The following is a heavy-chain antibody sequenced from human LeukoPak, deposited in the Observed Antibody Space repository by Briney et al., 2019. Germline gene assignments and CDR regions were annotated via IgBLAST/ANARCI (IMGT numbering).Heavy chain of an antibody. J-gene: IGHJ4*02. CDR1: GFTFSSYS. V-gene: IGHV3-48*01. D-gene: IGHD3-3*01. CDR2: ISSSSSTI. CDR3: AKEDIRFFDY. Sequence: PGGSLRLSCAASGFTFSSYSMNWVRQAPGKGLEWVSYISSSSSTIYYADSVKGRFTISRDNSKNTLYLQMNSLRAEDTAVYYCAKEDIRFFDYWGQGTLVTVSS.